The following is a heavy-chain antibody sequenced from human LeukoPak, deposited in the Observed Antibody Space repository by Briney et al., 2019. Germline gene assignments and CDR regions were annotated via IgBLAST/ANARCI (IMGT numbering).Heavy chain of an antibody. D-gene: IGHD3-3*01. Sequence: SETLSLTCTVSGDSISSGGNYWSWIRQRPGQGLEWIGCIYHSGNTYYNPSLKSRLTMSVDTSKNQFSLKLSSVTAADTAVYYCARVNYDFWSGSNNWFDPWGQGTLVTVSS. J-gene: IGHJ5*02. CDR2: IYHSGNT. V-gene: IGHV4-31*03. CDR3: ARVNYDFWSGSNNWFDP. CDR1: GDSISSGGNY.